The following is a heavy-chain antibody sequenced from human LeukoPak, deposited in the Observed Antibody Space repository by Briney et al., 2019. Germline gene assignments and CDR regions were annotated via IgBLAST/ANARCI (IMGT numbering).Heavy chain of an antibody. CDR3: AREWGGDEPCGAFDI. CDR1: GYTFTSYY. CDR2: INPSGGST. Sequence: ASVKVSCKASGYTFTSYYMHWVRQAPGQGLEWMGIINPSGGSTSYAQKFQGRVTMTRDMSTSTVYMELSSLRSEDTAVYYCAREWGGDEPCGAFDIWGQGTMVTVSS. D-gene: IGHD2-21*02. J-gene: IGHJ3*02. V-gene: IGHV1-46*01.